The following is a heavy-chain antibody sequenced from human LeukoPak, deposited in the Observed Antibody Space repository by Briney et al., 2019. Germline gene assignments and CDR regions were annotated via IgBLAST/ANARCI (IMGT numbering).Heavy chain of an antibody. V-gene: IGHV3-11*05. CDR1: GFTFSDSY. Sequence: GGSLRLSCAASGFTFSDSYMSWIRQSPGKGLEWLSYISSLSGLYTNYADSVKGRFAVSTDNTKNSFYLQMNSLRAEDTAVYYCARDRDYGGNSHVFDIWGQGTVVTVSP. D-gene: IGHD4-23*01. CDR3: ARDRDYGGNSHVFDI. J-gene: IGHJ3*02. CDR2: ISSLSGLYT.